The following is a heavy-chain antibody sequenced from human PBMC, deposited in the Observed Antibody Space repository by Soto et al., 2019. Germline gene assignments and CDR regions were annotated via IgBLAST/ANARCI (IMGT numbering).Heavy chain of an antibody. D-gene: IGHD1-26*01. CDR1: GFTFSSSE. Sequence: EVQLVESGGGLVQPGGSLRLSCAVSGFTFSSSEMYWVRQAPGKGLEWISYIHPSGQPILYADSVKGRFTISRDNANNSLLLQVNSLRAEDTAVYYCARRASRWGQGTMVTVSS. CDR3: ARRASR. CDR2: IHPSGQPI. V-gene: IGHV3-48*03. J-gene: IGHJ3*01.